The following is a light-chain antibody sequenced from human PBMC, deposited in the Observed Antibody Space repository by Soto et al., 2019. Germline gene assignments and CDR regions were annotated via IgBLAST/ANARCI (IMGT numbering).Light chain of an antibody. CDR1: QSVSSSF. J-gene: IGKJ2*01. CDR2: GAS. Sequence: EIVLTQSPGTLSLSPGERANLSCRASQSVSSSFLAWYQQKPGQAPRLLIYGASSRATGIPDRFSGSGSGTDFTLTISRLEPEDFAVYYCQQYDSSLYTFGQGTKLEIK. V-gene: IGKV3-20*01. CDR3: QQYDSSLYT.